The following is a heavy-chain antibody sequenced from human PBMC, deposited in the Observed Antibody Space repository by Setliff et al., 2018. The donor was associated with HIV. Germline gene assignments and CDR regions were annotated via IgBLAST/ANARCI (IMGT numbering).Heavy chain of an antibody. CDR1: GFSFSNYA. J-gene: IGHJ6*03. CDR3: ARGLPGTYRYSYYYYYMDV. D-gene: IGHD3-16*02. Sequence: PGGSLRLSCAASGFSFSNYAMTWVRQAPGKGLEWIGEINHSGSTNYNPSLKSRVTISIDTSKNQFSLKVSSVTAADTALYYCARGLPGTYRYSYYYYYMDVWDKGTTVTVSS. V-gene: IGHV4-34*01. CDR2: INHSGST.